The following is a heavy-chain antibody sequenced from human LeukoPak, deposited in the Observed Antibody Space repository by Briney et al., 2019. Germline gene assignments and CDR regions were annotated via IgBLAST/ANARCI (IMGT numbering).Heavy chain of an antibody. CDR2: IYPNGDT. CDR3: ARNLRDIVVIPPAAGFDP. Sequence: SGTLSLTCDVSGVSVSSSNWWSWVRQPPGKGLEWIGDIYPNGDTNFNPSLKSRLTMSVDKSKNQFSLNLSSVTAADTAVYYCARNLRDIVVIPPAAGFDPWGQGTLVTVSS. D-gene: IGHD2-2*01. V-gene: IGHV4-4*02. J-gene: IGHJ5*02. CDR1: GVSVSSSNW.